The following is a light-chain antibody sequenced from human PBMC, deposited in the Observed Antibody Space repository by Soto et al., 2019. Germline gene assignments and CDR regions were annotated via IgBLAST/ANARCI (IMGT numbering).Light chain of an antibody. V-gene: IGLV2-8*01. J-gene: IGLJ1*01. Sequence: QSVLIQPPSASGSPGQSVTISCTGTSSDVGGYNYVSWYQQHPGKAPKLMIYEVTKRPSGVPDRFSGSKSGNTASLTVSGLQAEDEADYYCTSYAGNNNIVFGTGTKVTVL. CDR1: SSDVGGYNY. CDR2: EVT. CDR3: TSYAGNNNIV.